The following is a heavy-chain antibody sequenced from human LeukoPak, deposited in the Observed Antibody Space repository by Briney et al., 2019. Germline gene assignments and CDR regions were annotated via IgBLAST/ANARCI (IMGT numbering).Heavy chain of an antibody. CDR2: INDSGTT. CDR3: ARADYSSTWSHDYYYMDV. D-gene: IGHD6-13*01. V-gene: IGHV4-59*12. J-gene: IGHJ6*03. Sequence: SETLSLTCTVSGGSISSYYWGWIRQPPGKGLEWIGDINDSGTTKYNPTLKSRVTISIDTSKKQFSLKVKSVTAADTAVYYCARADYSSTWSHDYYYMDVWGKGTTVTVSS. CDR1: GGSISSYY.